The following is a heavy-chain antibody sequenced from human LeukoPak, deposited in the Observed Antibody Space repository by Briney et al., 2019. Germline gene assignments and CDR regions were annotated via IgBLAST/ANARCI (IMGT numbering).Heavy chain of an antibody. CDR3: ATDATVVTPIYDAFDI. CDR2: IIPIFGTA. V-gene: IGHV1-69*06. J-gene: IGHJ3*02. D-gene: IGHD4-23*01. CDR1: GGTFSSYA. Sequence: GSSVKVSCKASGGTFSSYAISWVRQAPGQGLEWMGGIIPIFGTANYAQKFQGRVTITADKSTSTAYMELSSLRSEDTAVYYCATDATVVTPIYDAFDIWGQGTMVTVSS.